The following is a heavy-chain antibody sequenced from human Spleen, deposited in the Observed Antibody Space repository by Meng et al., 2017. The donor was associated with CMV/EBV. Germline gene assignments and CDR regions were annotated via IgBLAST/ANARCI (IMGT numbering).Heavy chain of an antibody. J-gene: IGHJ5*02. CDR2: ISYDGNNK. CDR1: GFTFSSFA. D-gene: IGHD1-26*01. V-gene: IGHV3-30*04. CDR3: ARRSGGYTNPKELDL. Sequence: SGFTFSSFAMNWVRQAPGKGLQWVAVISYDGNNKYYADSVKGRFSISRDDSKNTLHLHMNSLRVEGTAVYYCARRSGGYTNPKELDLWGQGTLVTVSS.